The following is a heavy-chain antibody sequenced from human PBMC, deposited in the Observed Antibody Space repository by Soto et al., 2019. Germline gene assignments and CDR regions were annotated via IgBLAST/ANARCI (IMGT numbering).Heavy chain of an antibody. D-gene: IGHD6-6*01. CDR2: INPNSGGT. CDR1: GSTFTCYY. V-gene: IGHV1-2*02. Sequence: XSVKVSWKASGSTFTCYYMDLVRQAPGQGLECMGWINPNSGGTNYAQKFQGRVTMTRDTSISTAYMELSRLRSDDTALYYCASGSRSYHHWAQGTLVTISA. CDR3: ASGSRSYHH. J-gene: IGHJ5*02.